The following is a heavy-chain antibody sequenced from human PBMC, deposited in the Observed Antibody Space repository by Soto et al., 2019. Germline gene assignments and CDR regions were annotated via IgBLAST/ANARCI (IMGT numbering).Heavy chain of an antibody. CDR1: VFTFSNCA. CDR2: ISGRGGST. CDR3: AKRFYREEDGYNFFDS. V-gene: IGHV3-23*01. D-gene: IGHD5-18*01. J-gene: IGHJ4*02. Sequence: GGSLRLSCSASVFTFSNCAMSWVRQAPGKGLEWVSTISGRGGSTYYADSVKGRLTISRDNSKNTLFLQMNSLRAEDTAVYYCAKRFYREEDGYNFFDSWGQGTLVTVSS.